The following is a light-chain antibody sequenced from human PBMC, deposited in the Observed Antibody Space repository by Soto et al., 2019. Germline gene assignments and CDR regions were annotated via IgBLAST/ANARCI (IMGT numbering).Light chain of an antibody. Sequence: DIPMTQSPSSLSASIGDRVTITCRASQNINSYLNWYQQEPGKAPKLLISTASSLRSGVPSRFSGSRSGTDFTLTISSLQYEDFATYYCQQSYGTPRTFGQGTKVEIK. CDR2: TAS. CDR1: QNINSY. J-gene: IGKJ1*01. V-gene: IGKV1-39*01. CDR3: QQSYGTPRT.